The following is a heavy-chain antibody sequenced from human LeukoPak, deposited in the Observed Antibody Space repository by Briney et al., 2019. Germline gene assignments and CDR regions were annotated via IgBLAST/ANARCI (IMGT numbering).Heavy chain of an antibody. D-gene: IGHD6-19*01. CDR1: GGSISSYY. CDR3: ARQQTYSSGWYYFDY. CDR2: TYCGGST. V-gene: IGHV4-59*08. Sequence: SETLSLTCTVSGGSISSYYWSWIRQPPGKGLEWIGYTYCGGSTNYTPSLKGRVTISRDTSKNQFSLKLTSVTAADTAVYYCARQQTYSSGWYYFDYWGQGTLVTVSS. J-gene: IGHJ4*02.